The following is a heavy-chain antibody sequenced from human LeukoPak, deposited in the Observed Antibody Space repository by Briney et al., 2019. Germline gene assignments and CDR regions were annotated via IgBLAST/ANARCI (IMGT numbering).Heavy chain of an antibody. V-gene: IGHV3-7*01. J-gene: IGHJ4*02. D-gene: IGHD3-10*01. CDR2: IKPDGSDK. CDR1: GFTFSGYW. Sequence: GGSLRHACAASGFTFSGYWMSWVRQAPWKGLEWVAYIKPDGSDKAYVDSVKGRFTISRDNAKNSLYLQMNSLRAEDTAVYYCARRQVTMVRGVIISSRTPYDYWGQGTLVTVSS. CDR3: ARRQVTMVRGVIISSRTPYDY.